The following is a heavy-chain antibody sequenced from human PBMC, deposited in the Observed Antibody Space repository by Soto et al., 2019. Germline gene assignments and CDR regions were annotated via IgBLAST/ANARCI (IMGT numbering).Heavy chain of an antibody. Sequence: EVPLLESGGGLEQPGGSLRLSCAASGFTFSSHAMTWVRQAPGKGLEWVSSISGSGGNTYYADSVKGRFTISRDNSKITPYLQMNGLRAEDTAVYYCAKGGCSGGNCSPNWFDPWGQGTLVTVSS. CDR1: GFTFSSHA. J-gene: IGHJ5*02. CDR3: AKGGCSGGNCSPNWFDP. D-gene: IGHD2-15*01. V-gene: IGHV3-23*01. CDR2: ISGSGGNT.